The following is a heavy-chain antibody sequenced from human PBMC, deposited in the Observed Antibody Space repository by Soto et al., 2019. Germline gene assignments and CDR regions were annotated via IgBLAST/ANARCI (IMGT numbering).Heavy chain of an antibody. CDR2: ISGSGGST. CDR1: GFTFSSYA. CDR3: AKAPPLNWNIDPLYFDY. Sequence: GGSLRLSCAASGFTFSSYAMSWVRQAPGKGLEWVSAISGSGGSTYYADSVKGRFTISRDNSKNTLYLQMNSLRAEDTAVYYCAKAPPLNWNIDPLYFDYWGQGTLVTVSS. J-gene: IGHJ4*02. V-gene: IGHV3-23*01. D-gene: IGHD1-1*01.